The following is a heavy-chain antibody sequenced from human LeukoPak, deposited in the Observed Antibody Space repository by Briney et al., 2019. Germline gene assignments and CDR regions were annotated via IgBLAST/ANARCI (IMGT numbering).Heavy chain of an antibody. Sequence: GGSLRLSCAASGFTFSSSSMNWVRQAPGKGLEWVSSISSSSSYIYYADSVKGRFTISRDNAKNSLYLQMNSVRAEDTAVYYCARVPPAYYYDSSGYLAGHSAPAPGDDAFDIWGQGTMVTVSS. CDR2: ISSSSSYI. J-gene: IGHJ3*02. V-gene: IGHV3-21*01. D-gene: IGHD3-22*01. CDR3: ARVPPAYYYDSSGYLAGHSAPAPGDDAFDI. CDR1: GFTFSSSS.